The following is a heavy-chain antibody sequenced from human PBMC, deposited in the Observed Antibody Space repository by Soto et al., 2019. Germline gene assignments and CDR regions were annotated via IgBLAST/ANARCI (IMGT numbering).Heavy chain of an antibody. CDR1: GFTFISYD. V-gene: IGHV3-13*01. CDR2: IGTAGDT. CDR3: ARALHGSGSYNYYYYGMDV. J-gene: IGHJ6*02. D-gene: IGHD3-10*01. Sequence: PGGSLRLSCAASGFTFISYDMHWVRQATGKGLEWVSAIGTAGDTYYPGSVKGRFTISRENAKNSLYLQMNSLRAGDTAVYYCARALHGSGSYNYYYYGMDVWGQGTTVTVSS.